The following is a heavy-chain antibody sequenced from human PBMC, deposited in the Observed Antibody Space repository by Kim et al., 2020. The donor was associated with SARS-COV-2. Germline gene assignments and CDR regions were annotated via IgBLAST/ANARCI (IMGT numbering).Heavy chain of an antibody. CDR1: GYTFTSYY. Sequence: ASVKVSCKASGYTFTSYYMHWVRQAPGQGLEWMGIINPSGGSTSYAQKFQGRVTMTRDTSTSTVYMELSSLRSEDTAVYYCARWGGPRITIFEGMDVWGQGTTVTVSS. D-gene: IGHD3-3*01. J-gene: IGHJ6*02. V-gene: IGHV1-46*01. CDR2: INPSGGST. CDR3: ARWGGPRITIFEGMDV.